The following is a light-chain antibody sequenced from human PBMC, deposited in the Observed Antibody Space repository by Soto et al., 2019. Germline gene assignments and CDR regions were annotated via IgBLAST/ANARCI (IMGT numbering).Light chain of an antibody. Sequence: DIQMTQSPSSLSAYVGDRVTITCRASESIRYNLNWYQQKPGNAPHLLIYAASNLESGVPSRFSGRGFGTDFTLTISSVQPEDSATYFCQQGYSAPGLTFGGGTKVE. CDR3: QQGYSAPGLT. CDR1: ESIRYN. CDR2: AAS. J-gene: IGKJ4*01. V-gene: IGKV1-39*01.